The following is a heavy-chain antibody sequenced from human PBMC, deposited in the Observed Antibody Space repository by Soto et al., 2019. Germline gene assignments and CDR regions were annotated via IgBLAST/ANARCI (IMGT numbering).Heavy chain of an antibody. CDR3: ARARYQLLHPYYYGMDV. J-gene: IGHJ6*02. V-gene: IGHV4-39*07. D-gene: IGHD2-2*01. Sequence: SETLSLTCTVSGGSIRESGFYWGWIRQPPGKGLEWIGSIYFNGRTYHNPSLKSRVTISVDTSRNQVSLKLSSVTAADSAVYFCARARYQLLHPYYYGMDVWGQGTTVTVSS. CDR2: IYFNGRT. CDR1: GGSIRESGFY.